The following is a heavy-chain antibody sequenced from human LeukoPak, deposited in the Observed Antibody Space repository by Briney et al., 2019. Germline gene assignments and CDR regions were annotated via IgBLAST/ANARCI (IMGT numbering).Heavy chain of an antibody. CDR2: ISSSSSYI. CDR1: GFTFSSYS. J-gene: IGHJ4*02. Sequence: GGSLRLSCAASGFTFSSYSMNWVRQAPGKGLEWVSSISSSSSYIYYADSVKGRFTISRDNAKNSLYLQMNSLRAEDTAVYYCARDEVGMATEGYWGQGTLVTVSS. CDR3: ARDEVGMATEGY. V-gene: IGHV3-21*01. D-gene: IGHD5-24*01.